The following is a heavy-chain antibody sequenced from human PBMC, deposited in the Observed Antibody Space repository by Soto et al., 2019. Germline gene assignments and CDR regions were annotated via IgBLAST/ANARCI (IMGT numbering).Heavy chain of an antibody. V-gene: IGHV3-49*04. J-gene: IGHJ6*02. D-gene: IGHD3-9*01. CDR2: IRGKPNGGAT. CDR3: TRYFQGQYYYGMDV. CDR1: GFTFGDYA. Sequence: GGSLRLSCTASGFTFGDYAMNWVRQAPGKGLEWVGFIRGKPNGGATDYAASLKGRFTISRDDSRSVAYLQMNSLKTEDTAVYYCTRYFQGQYYYGMDVWGQGTTVTVSS.